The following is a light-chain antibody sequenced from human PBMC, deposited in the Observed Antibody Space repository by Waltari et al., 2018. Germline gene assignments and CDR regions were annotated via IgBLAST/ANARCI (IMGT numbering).Light chain of an antibody. V-gene: IGKV4-1*01. CDR3: HQYSRSPWT. CDR1: QSISSY. J-gene: IGKJ1*01. CDR2: WAS. Sequence: DIQMTQSPSSLSASVGDRVTITCRASQSISSYLNWYQQKPGQPPKLLIYWASIRDSGVPDRFSGSGSGTDFSLTISSLQAEDVAVYYCHQYSRSPWTFGQGTKVEIK.